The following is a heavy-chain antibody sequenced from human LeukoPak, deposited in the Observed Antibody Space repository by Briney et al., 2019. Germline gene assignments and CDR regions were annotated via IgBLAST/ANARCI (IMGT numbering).Heavy chain of an antibody. D-gene: IGHD6-19*01. V-gene: IGHV1-18*01. CDR2: ISAYNGNT. J-gene: IGHJ4*02. CDR1: GYTFTSYG. Sequence: GASVKVSCKASGYTFTSYGISWVRQAPGQGLEWMGWISAYNGNTNYAQKLQGRVTMTTDTSTSTAYMELRSLRSDDTAVYYCARDQVPYSSGWPFDYWGQGTLVTVSP. CDR3: ARDQVPYSSGWPFDY.